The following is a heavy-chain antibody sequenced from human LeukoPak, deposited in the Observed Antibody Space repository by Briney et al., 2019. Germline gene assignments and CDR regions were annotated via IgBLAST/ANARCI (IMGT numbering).Heavy chain of an antibody. J-gene: IGHJ4*02. Sequence: SETLSLTCAVYGGSFSGYYWNWIRQPPGKGLEWIGYIYYSGSTNYNPSLKRRVTISVDTSTNQFSLKLSSVTAADTAVYYCARTASSSGYSSSWLYYFDYWGQGTLVTVSS. CDR3: ARTASSSGYSSSWLYYFDY. CDR1: GGSFSGYY. CDR2: IYYSGST. D-gene: IGHD6-13*01. V-gene: IGHV4-59*01.